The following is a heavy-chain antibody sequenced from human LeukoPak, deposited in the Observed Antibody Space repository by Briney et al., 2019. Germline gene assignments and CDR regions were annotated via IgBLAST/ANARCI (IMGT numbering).Heavy chain of an antibody. CDR1: GYTFTSYA. J-gene: IGHJ1*01. V-gene: IGHV7-4-1*02. D-gene: IGHD3-22*01. CDR2: INTNTGNP. CDR3: ARDSVPMIVVVIAGPEYFQH. Sequence: GASVKVSCKASGYTFTSYAMNWVRQAPGQGLEWMGWINTNTGNPTYAQGFTGRFVFSLDTSVSTAYLQISSLKAEDTAVYYCARDSVPMIVVVIAGPEYFQHWGQGTLVTVSS.